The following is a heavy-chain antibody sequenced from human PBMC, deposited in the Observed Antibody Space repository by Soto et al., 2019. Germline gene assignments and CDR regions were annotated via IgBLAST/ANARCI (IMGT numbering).Heavy chain of an antibody. D-gene: IGHD2-21*01. CDR1: GFTFSSYA. CDR2: ISGSGGST. V-gene: IGHV3-23*01. J-gene: IGHJ6*02. Sequence: EVQLLESGGGLVQPGWSLRLSCAASGFTFSSYAMSWVRQAPGKGLEWVSAISGSGGSTYYADSVKGRFTISSDNYKNTLYLQMNSLRAEDTAVYYCAGDSGCYYYYGMDVWGQGTTVTVSS. CDR3: AGDSGCYYYYGMDV.